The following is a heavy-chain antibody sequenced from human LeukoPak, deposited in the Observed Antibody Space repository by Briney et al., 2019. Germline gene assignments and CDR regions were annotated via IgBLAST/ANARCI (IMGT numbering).Heavy chain of an antibody. Sequence: SETLSLTCTVSGGSISSSSYYWGWIRQPPGKGLEWIGSISYSGSTYYNPSLKSRVTISVDMSKNQFSLKLNSVTAADTAVYYCATPILTGYSIDYWGQGTLVTVSS. D-gene: IGHD3-9*01. V-gene: IGHV4-39*01. CDR1: GGSISSSSYY. CDR3: ATPILTGYSIDY. CDR2: ISYSGST. J-gene: IGHJ4*02.